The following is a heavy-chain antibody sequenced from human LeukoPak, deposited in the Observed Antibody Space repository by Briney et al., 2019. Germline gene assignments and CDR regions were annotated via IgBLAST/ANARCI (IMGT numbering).Heavy chain of an antibody. V-gene: IGHV3-23*01. CDR2: ISGSGGST. Sequence: GGSLRLSCAASGFTFSSYAMSWVRQAPGKGLEWVSAISGSGGSTYYADSVKGRFTISRDNSKNTLYLQMNSLRAEDTALYYCAAQVLLRGAFDIWGQGTMVTVSS. D-gene: IGHD2/OR15-2a*01. J-gene: IGHJ3*02. CDR1: GFTFSSYA. CDR3: AAQVLLRGAFDI.